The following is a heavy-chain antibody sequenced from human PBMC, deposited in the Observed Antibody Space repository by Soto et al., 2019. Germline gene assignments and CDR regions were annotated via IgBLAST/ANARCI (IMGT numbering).Heavy chain of an antibody. CDR2: IYYSGST. V-gene: IGHV4-30-4*01. CDR3: ASSLSIAAAFDY. D-gene: IGHD6-13*01. J-gene: IGHJ4*02. CDR1: GGSISSGDYY. Sequence: PSETLSLTCTVSGGSISSGDYYWSWIRQPPGKGLEWIGYIYYSGSTYYNPSLKSRVTISVDTSKNQFSLKLSSVTAADTAVYYCASSLSIAAAFDYWGQGTLVTVSS.